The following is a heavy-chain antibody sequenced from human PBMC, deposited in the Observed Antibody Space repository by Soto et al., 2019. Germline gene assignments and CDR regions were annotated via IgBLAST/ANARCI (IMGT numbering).Heavy chain of an antibody. CDR3: ARDISVLGTYYGMDV. Sequence: QVQLQESGPGLVKPSQTLSLTCTVSGGSISSGDYYWSWIRQPPGKGLEWIGYIYYSGSTYYHPSRKSRVTISVETSKNQLSLQLSSVTAADTAVYYCARDISVLGTYYGMDVWGQGTTVTVSS. D-gene: IGHD5-12*01. J-gene: IGHJ6*02. CDR2: IYYSGST. V-gene: IGHV4-30-4*01. CDR1: GGSISSGDYY.